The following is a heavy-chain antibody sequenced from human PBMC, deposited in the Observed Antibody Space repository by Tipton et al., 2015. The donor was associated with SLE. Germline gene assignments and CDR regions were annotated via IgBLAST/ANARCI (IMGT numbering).Heavy chain of an antibody. CDR3: ARDGSWSLFHDF. CDR2: ISDGGGT. Sequence: TLSLTCSVSGGSISTNYWIWIRQPPGKGLEWIGYISDGGGTNYNPSLKSRVTISVDPAKNQVSLKLTSVAAADTAVYYCARDGSWSLFHDFWGQGTLVTVSS. CDR1: GGSISTNY. J-gene: IGHJ4*02. D-gene: IGHD3-10*01. V-gene: IGHV4-59*12.